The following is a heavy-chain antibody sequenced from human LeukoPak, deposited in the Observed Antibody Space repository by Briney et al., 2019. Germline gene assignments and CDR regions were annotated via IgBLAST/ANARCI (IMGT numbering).Heavy chain of an antibody. V-gene: IGHV1-2*04. J-gene: IGHJ4*02. CDR3: ARGPAIVVVAATLGSHLYY. CDR1: GYTFTSYF. Sequence: ASVKVSCKASGYTFTSYFIHWVRQAPGQGLEWMGWINPNSGGTNYAQKFQGWVTMTRDTSISTAYMELSRRRSDDTAVYYCARGPAIVVVAATLGSHLYYWGQGTLVTVSS. CDR2: INPNSGGT. D-gene: IGHD2-15*01.